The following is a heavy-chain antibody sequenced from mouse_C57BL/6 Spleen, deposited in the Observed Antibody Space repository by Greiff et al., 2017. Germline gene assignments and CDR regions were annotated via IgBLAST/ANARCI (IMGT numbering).Heavy chain of an antibody. Sequence: VQLQQSGPELVKPGASVKISCKASGYAFSSSWMNWVKQRPGKGLEWIGRIYPGDGDTNYNGKFKGKATLTADKSSSTAYMQLSSLTSEDSAVYVCARWASLYYFDYWGQGTTLTVSS. CDR2: IYPGDGDT. CDR3: ARWASLYYFDY. CDR1: GYAFSSSW. V-gene: IGHV1-82*01. J-gene: IGHJ2*01.